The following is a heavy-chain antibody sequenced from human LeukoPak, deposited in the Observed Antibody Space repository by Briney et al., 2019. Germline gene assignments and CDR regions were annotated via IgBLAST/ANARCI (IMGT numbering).Heavy chain of an antibody. CDR3: ARQAGDCGSTSCYTVGFDP. Sequence: ASVKVSCKASGYTFTDYYIHWVRQAPGQGLEWMGWINPNSGGTNYAQKFQGRVTMTRDTSISTAYMELSTLRSDDTAVYYCARQAGDCGSTSCYTVGFDPWGQGTLVTVSS. D-gene: IGHD2-2*02. CDR2: INPNSGGT. V-gene: IGHV1-2*02. J-gene: IGHJ5*02. CDR1: GYTFTDYY.